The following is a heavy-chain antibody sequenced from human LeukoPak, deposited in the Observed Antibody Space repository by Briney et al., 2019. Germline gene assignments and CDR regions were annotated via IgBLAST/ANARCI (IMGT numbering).Heavy chain of an antibody. CDR2: IYYDGST. Sequence: SEILSLTCSVSGDSISRSSYYWGWIRQPPGEGLEWIGTIYYDGSTYHNPSLKSRVTISVDASKNQFSLKLRSVTAADTAVYYCTRDSQLEWFYLWGQGTLVTVSS. V-gene: IGHV4-39*07. CDR1: GDSISRSSYY. CDR3: TRDSQLEWFYL. J-gene: IGHJ5*01. D-gene: IGHD3-10*01.